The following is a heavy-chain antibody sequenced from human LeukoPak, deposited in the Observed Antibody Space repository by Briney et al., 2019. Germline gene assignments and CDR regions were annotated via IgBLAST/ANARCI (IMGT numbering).Heavy chain of an antibody. J-gene: IGHJ4*02. CDR2: ISGYNGNR. CDR1: GYTFTSFG. D-gene: IGHD3-22*01. CDR3: ARNPLGGDDYDSRGYRFDY. Sequence: ASVKVSCKASGYTFTSFGITWVRRAPGQGLEWMGCISGYNGNRNYAQNLQGRVTMTTDTSTSTAYMELRSLRSDDTAMYYCARNPLGGDDYDSRGYRFDYWGQGTLVTVSS. V-gene: IGHV1-18*01.